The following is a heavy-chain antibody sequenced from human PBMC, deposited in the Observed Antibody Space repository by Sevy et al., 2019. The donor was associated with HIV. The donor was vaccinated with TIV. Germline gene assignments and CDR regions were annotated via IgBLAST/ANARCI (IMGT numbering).Heavy chain of an antibody. CDR1: GYTFSDSGYY. D-gene: IGHD3-3*01. Sequence: ASVKVSCKASGYTFSDSGYYVHWVRQAPGQGLEWMGWINPKSGATNYAQKFQGRVTMTRDTSVSTANMGLNRLTSDDPAGYYCARESYDFWTGPVDYDYGMDVWGQGTTVTVSS. CDR3: ARESYDFWTGPVDYDYGMDV. CDR2: INPKSGAT. J-gene: IGHJ6*02. V-gene: IGHV1-2*02.